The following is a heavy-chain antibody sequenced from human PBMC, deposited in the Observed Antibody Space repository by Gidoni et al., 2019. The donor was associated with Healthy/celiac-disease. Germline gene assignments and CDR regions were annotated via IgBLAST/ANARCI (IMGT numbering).Heavy chain of an antibody. CDR1: GGSFSGST. J-gene: IGHJ4*02. CDR3: ARSGTGVIIGYYYDSSGYYYFDY. CDR2: SIPIIGIA. V-gene: IGHV1-69*09. D-gene: IGHD3-22*01. Sequence: QVHLVQSVAVVKRPGSSLKVSCKASGGSFSGSTLTWVRQAPGQGLEWRGRSIPIIGIAKDAQKFQGRGTITADKATSTAYMELSSLRSEETAVEYCARSGTGVIIGYYYDSSGYYYFDYWGQGTLVTVSS.